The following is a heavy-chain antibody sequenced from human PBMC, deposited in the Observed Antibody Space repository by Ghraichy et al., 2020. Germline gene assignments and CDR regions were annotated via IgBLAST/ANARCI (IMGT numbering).Heavy chain of an antibody. CDR3: AKDIAAAGTAQRFDP. V-gene: IGHV3-23*01. Sequence: GGSLRLSCAASGFTFSSYAMSWVRQAPGKGLEWVSAISGSGGSTYYADSVKGRFTISRDNSKNTLYLQMNSLRAEDTAVYYCAKDIAAAGTAQRFDPWGQGTLVTVSS. J-gene: IGHJ5*02. D-gene: IGHD6-13*01. CDR1: GFTFSSYA. CDR2: ISGSGGST.